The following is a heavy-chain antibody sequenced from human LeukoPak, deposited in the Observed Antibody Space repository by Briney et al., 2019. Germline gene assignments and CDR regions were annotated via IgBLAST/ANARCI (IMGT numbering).Heavy chain of an antibody. J-gene: IGHJ5*02. V-gene: IGHV3-30*02. CDR3: ARDNYYDSSGYRTGKGWFDP. Sequence: PGGSLRLSCAASGFTFSSYGMHWVRQAPGKGLEWVAFIRYDGSNKYYADSVKGRFTISRDNSKNTLYLQMNSLRSEDTAVYYCARDNYYDSSGYRTGKGWFDPWGQGTLVTVSS. D-gene: IGHD3-22*01. CDR2: IRYDGSNK. CDR1: GFTFSSYG.